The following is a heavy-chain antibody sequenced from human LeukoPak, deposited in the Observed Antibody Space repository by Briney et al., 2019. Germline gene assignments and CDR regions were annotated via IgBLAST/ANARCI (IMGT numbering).Heavy chain of an antibody. Sequence: AGGSLRLSCAASGFAVSSNYMSWVRQAPGKGLEWVSSISSSSSYIYYADSVKGRFTISRDNAKNSLYLQMNSLRAEDTAVYYCARVGTSSHTFDIWGQGTMVTVSS. CDR3: ARVGTSSHTFDI. CDR1: GFAVSSNY. D-gene: IGHD6-6*01. CDR2: ISSSSSYI. J-gene: IGHJ3*02. V-gene: IGHV3-21*01.